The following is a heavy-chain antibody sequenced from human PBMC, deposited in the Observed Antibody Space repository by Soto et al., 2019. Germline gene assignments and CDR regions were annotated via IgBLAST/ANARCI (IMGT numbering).Heavy chain of an antibody. CDR1: GFTFSSYA. V-gene: IGHV3-23*01. CDR2: ISGSGGAT. Sequence: PGGSLRLSCAASGFTFSSYAMSWVRQAPGKGLEWVSAISGSGGATYYADSVKGRFTISRDNSKNTLYLQMNSLRAEDTAVYYCARVVDSSGYYTADYWGQGTLVTVSS. CDR3: ARVVDSSGYYTADY. J-gene: IGHJ4*02. D-gene: IGHD3-22*01.